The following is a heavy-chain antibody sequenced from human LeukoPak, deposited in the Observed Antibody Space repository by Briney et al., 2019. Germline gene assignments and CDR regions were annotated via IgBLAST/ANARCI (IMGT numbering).Heavy chain of an antibody. D-gene: IGHD3-10*01. CDR3: AKDNIWFGEESLDY. V-gene: IGHV3-30*18. CDR2: ISYDGSNK. Sequence: GGSLRLSCAASGFTFSSYGMHWARQAPGKGLEWVAVISYDGSNKYYADSVKGRFTISRDNSKNTLYLQMNSLRAEDTAVYYCAKDNIWFGEESLDYWGQGTLVTVSS. CDR1: GFTFSSYG. J-gene: IGHJ4*02.